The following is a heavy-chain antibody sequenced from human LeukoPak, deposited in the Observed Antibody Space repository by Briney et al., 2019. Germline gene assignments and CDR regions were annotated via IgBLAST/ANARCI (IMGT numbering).Heavy chain of an antibody. J-gene: IGHJ4*02. Sequence: LSLTCTVSGYSISSGYYWGWMRQAPGKGLEWLSYISGRGNTIYYADSVKGRFTISRDNAKNSLYLQMNSLRAEDTAVYYCARDRSGSYSSADYWGQGTLVTVSS. D-gene: IGHD1-26*01. CDR1: GYSISSGYY. CDR3: ARDRSGSYSSADY. CDR2: ISGRGNTI. V-gene: IGHV3-11*01.